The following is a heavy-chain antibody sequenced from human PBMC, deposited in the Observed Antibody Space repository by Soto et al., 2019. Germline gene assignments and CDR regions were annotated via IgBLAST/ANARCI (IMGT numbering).Heavy chain of an antibody. Sequence: QVQLVQSGAEVKKPGSSVKVSCKASGGTFSSYAISWVRQAPGQGLEWMGGIIPIFGTANYAQKFQGRVTITADESTSTASMELSSLRSEDTAVYYCARDLPACSSTSCYGYYYYGMDVWGQGTTVTVSS. CDR3: ARDLPACSSTSCYGYYYYGMDV. J-gene: IGHJ6*02. CDR2: IIPIFGTA. D-gene: IGHD2-2*01. V-gene: IGHV1-69*01. CDR1: GGTFSSYA.